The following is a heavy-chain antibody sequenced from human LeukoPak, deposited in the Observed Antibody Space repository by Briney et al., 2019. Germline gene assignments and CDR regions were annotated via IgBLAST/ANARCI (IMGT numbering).Heavy chain of an antibody. D-gene: IGHD3/OR15-3a*01. V-gene: IGHV1-2*02. CDR2: INPNSGGT. Sequence: ASVKVSCKASGYTFTGYYIHWVRQAPGQGLEWMGWINPNSGGTDYAQKFQGRVTMTRDTSISTAYMELSRLRSDDTAVYYCAGPLDTVDAFDIWSQGTMVTVSS. CDR1: GYTFTGYY. CDR3: AGPLDTVDAFDI. J-gene: IGHJ3*02.